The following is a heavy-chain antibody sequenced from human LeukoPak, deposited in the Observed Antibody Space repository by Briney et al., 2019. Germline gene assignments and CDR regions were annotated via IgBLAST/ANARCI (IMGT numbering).Heavy chain of an antibody. V-gene: IGHV1-24*01. CDR3: ATEIPNYYGSGSYYNGDY. CDR2: FDPEDGET. D-gene: IGHD3-10*01. CDR1: GYTLTELS. Sequence: ASVKVPCKVSGYTLTELSMHWVRQAPGKGLEWMGGFDPEDGETIYAQKFQGRVTMTEDTSTDTAYMELSSLRSEDTAAYYCATEIPNYYGSGSYYNGDYWGQGTLVTVSS. J-gene: IGHJ4*02.